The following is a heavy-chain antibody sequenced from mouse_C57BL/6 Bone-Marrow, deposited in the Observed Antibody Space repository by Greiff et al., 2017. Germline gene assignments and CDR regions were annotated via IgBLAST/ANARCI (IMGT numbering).Heavy chain of an antibody. D-gene: IGHD1-1*01. CDR2: IDPENGDT. CDR1: GFNIKDDY. CDR3: TTFGYYYGLWYFDV. V-gene: IGHV14-4*01. Sequence: EVQLQQSGAELVRPGASVKLSCTASGFNIKDDYMHWVKQRPEPGLEWIGWIDPENGDTAYASKFQGKATLTADTSSNTAYLQLSSLTSEDTAVYYCTTFGYYYGLWYFDVWGTGTTVTVSS. J-gene: IGHJ1*03.